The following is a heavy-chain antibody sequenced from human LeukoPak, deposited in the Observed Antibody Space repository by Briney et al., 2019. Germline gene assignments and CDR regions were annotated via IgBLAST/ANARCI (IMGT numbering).Heavy chain of an antibody. CDR1: GGSFSGYY. V-gene: IGHV4-34*01. D-gene: IGHD3-10*01. J-gene: IGHJ4*02. CDR3: ARVEGSGSYYYSFNY. CDR2: IKHSGST. Sequence: SETLSLTCAVYGGSFSGYYWSWIRQPPGKGLEWIGEIKHSGSTNYNPSLKSRVTISVDTSKNQFSLKLSSVTAADTAVYYCARVEGSGSYYYSFNYWGQGTLVTVSS.